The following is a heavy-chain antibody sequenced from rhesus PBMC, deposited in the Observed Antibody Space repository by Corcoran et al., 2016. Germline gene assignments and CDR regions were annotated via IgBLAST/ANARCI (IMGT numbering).Heavy chain of an antibody. CDR3: ARDSSGWYGFDY. D-gene: IGHD6-31*01. CDR2: IRGSRWRT. V-gene: IGHV4-165*01. CDR1: GGSFSGYY. J-gene: IGHJ4*01. Sequence: QVQLQESGPGLVKPSETLSLTCAVSGGSFSGYYWGCIRPPPGKGLEWIGYIRGSRWRTDYNPPPKSRVTSPTDTSKNQVSLKLSSVTAADTAVYYCARDSSGWYGFDYGGQGVLVTVSA.